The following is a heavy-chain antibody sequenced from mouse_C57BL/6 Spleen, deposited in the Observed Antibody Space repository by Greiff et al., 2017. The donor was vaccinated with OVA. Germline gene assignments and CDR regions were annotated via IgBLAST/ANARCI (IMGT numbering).Heavy chain of an antibody. Sequence: VKLQQPGAELVRPGSSVKLSCKASGYTFTSYWMDWVKQRPGQGLEWIGNIYPSDSETHYNQKFKDKATLTVEKSSSTAYMQLSSLTSEDSAVDYCARSVTTVVAPYAMDYWGQGTSVTVSS. CDR3: ARSVTTVVAPYAMDY. J-gene: IGHJ4*01. D-gene: IGHD1-1*01. V-gene: IGHV1-61*01. CDR2: IYPSDSET. CDR1: GYTFTSYW.